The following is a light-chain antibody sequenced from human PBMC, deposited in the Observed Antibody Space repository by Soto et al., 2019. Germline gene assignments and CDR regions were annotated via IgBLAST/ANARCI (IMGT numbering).Light chain of an antibody. Sequence: DIQMTQSPSSLSASVGDRVTITCQASQDITNYLNWYQQKPGKAPKLLIYDASTLETGVPSRFSGSGSGTDFTFTISSLQPDDIGTYYCQQFDNLITFGQGTRLEIK. V-gene: IGKV1-33*01. CDR1: QDITNY. CDR2: DAS. CDR3: QQFDNLIT. J-gene: IGKJ5*01.